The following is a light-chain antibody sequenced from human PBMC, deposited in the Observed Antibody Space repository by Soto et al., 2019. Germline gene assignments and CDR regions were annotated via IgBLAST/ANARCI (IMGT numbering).Light chain of an antibody. CDR1: RDDVGGYNY. V-gene: IGLV2-8*01. J-gene: IGLJ2*01. CDR3: SSYVTSNVVV. Sequence: QSALTQPPSASGSPGQSVTISCTGTRDDVGGYNYDSWFQHHPGKAPKLMIYEVYKRPSGVPARFSGSKSGNTASLTVSGLQAGDEATYYCSSYVTSNVVVFGGGTKVTVL. CDR2: EVY.